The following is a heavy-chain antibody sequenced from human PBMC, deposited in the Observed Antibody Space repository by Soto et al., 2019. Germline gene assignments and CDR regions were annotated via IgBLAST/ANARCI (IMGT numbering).Heavy chain of an antibody. D-gene: IGHD4-4*01. J-gene: IGHJ6*02. V-gene: IGHV3-30*18. CDR2: ISYDGSNK. CDR3: AKEITVTTFLYYYYGMDV. Sequence: GWSLRLSCAASGFTFSRYGMHWLRQAPGKGLEWVAVISYDGSNKYYADSVKGRFTISRDNSKNTLYLQMNSLRAEDTAVYYCAKEITVTTFLYYYYGMDVWGQGTTVTVSS. CDR1: GFTFSRYG.